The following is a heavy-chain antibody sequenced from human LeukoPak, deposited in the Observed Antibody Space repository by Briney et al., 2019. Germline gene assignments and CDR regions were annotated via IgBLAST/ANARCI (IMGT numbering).Heavy chain of an antibody. CDR2: IIPIFGTA. Sequence: ASVKVSCKASGGTFSSYAISWVRQAPGQGLEWMGGIIPIFGTANYAQKFQGRVTITADESTSTAYMELSSLRSEDTAVYYCARIHIAGDSFDYWGQGTLVTVSS. CDR1: GGTFSSYA. V-gene: IGHV1-69*13. CDR3: ARIHIAGDSFDY. J-gene: IGHJ4*02. D-gene: IGHD1-26*01.